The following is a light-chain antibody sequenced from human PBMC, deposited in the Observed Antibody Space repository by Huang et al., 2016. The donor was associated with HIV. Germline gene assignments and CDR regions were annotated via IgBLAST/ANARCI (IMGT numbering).Light chain of an antibody. CDR3: QQYGSSSYT. CDR1: QSVSSRY. CDR2: DAS. V-gene: IGKV3D-20*01. Sequence: EIVLTQSPASLSLSPGGRAMPSCGASQSVSSRYLAWFQQKPGLPPRLLIYDASVRAPGIPDRCSGGGSGTDFTLTISRLQPEDFAVYYCQQYGSSSYTFGQGTKLEIK. J-gene: IGKJ2*01.